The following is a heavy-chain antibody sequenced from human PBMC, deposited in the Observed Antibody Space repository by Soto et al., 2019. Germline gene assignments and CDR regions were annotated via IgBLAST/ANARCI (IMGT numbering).Heavy chain of an antibody. CDR1: GGTFSSYA. CDR3: ARDRGVVAATWHYGMDV. CDR2: IIPIFGTA. V-gene: IGHV1-69*13. Sequence: SVKVSCKASGGTFSSYAISWVRQAPGQGLEWMGGIIPIFGTANYAQKFQGRVTITADESTSTAYMELSSLRSEDTAVYYCARDRGVVAATWHYGMDVWAQGTTVSVSS. J-gene: IGHJ6*02. D-gene: IGHD2-15*01.